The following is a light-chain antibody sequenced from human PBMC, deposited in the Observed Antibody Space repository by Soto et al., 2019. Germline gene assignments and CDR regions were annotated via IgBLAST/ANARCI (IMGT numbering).Light chain of an antibody. Sequence: DIQMTQSPSSLSASVGDRVTFTCRASQTVSTYLNRYQQKPGKAPKLLIYAASTLQSGVPSRFSASGSGTDFTLTISSLQPEDFGTYYCQQGFSSLTFGGGTKVDIK. V-gene: IGKV1-39*01. CDR1: QTVSTY. J-gene: IGKJ4*01. CDR2: AAS. CDR3: QQGFSSLT.